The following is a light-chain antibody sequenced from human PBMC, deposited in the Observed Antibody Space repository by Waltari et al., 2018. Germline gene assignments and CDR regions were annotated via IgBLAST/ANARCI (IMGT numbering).Light chain of an antibody. V-gene: IGLV1-47*01. CDR3: AAWDDSLSGVV. J-gene: IGLJ2*01. Sequence: QSVLTHPPSASGTPGQSIAIPCSPSPSTIGTTYVYWYQQFPGTAPKPLIYSNNQRPSGVPDRFSGSKSGPSASLAISGLQSEDEADYYCAAWDDSLSGVVFGGGTKVTV. CDR2: SNN. CDR1: PSTIGTTY.